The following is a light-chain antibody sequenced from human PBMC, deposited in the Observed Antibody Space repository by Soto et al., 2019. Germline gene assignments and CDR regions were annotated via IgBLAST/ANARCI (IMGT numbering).Light chain of an antibody. J-gene: IGLJ3*02. Sequence: QSVLTQPPSASGTPGQRVTISCSGSNSNIGTNTVNWFQHVPGTAPKLLIFSNDQRPSGVPDRFSGSRSGTSASLAISGLRCEDEADYYCAAWDGSLHGWVFGGGTKLTVL. CDR1: NSNIGTNT. CDR3: AAWDGSLHGWV. CDR2: SND. V-gene: IGLV1-44*01.